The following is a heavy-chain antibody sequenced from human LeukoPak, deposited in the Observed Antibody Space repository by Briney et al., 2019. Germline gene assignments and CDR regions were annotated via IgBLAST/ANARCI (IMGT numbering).Heavy chain of an antibody. J-gene: IGHJ4*02. CDR1: GGSISSYY. Sequence: SETLSLTCTVSGGSISSYYWSWIRQPPGKGLEWIGYIYYSGSTNYNPSLKSRVTISVDTSKNQFSLKLSSVTAADTAVYYCAYGSGSYYNHPEYFDYWGQGTLVTVSS. CDR2: IYYSGST. CDR3: AYGSGSYYNHPEYFDY. V-gene: IGHV4-59*01. D-gene: IGHD3-10*01.